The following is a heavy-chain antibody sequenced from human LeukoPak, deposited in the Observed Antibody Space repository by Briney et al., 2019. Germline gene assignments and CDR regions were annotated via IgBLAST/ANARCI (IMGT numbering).Heavy chain of an antibody. CDR1: GFTFSSYR. D-gene: IGHD4-17*01. CDR3: ARDTYGDYSFDN. Sequence: GRSLRLSCAASGFTFSSYRMNWVRQAPGKGLEWVSSITSSSIYIYYADSMKGRFTISRDNAQNSLYLQMNSLRAEDTAVYYCARDTYGDYSFDNWGQGTLVTVSS. V-gene: IGHV3-21*01. CDR2: ITSSSIYI. J-gene: IGHJ4*02.